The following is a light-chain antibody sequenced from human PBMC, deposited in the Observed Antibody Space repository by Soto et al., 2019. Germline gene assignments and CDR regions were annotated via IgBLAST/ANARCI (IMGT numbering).Light chain of an antibody. CDR1: SSDVGGYNY. J-gene: IGLJ1*01. V-gene: IGLV2-14*01. CDR3: YSYTSSSTYV. CDR2: DVS. Sequence: QSALTQPASVSGSPGQSITISCTGTSSDVGGYNYVSWYQQYPAKVPKLMIYDVSNRPSGVSDRFSGSKSGNTASLTISGLQAEDEAQYYCYSYTSSSTYVFGTGTKV.